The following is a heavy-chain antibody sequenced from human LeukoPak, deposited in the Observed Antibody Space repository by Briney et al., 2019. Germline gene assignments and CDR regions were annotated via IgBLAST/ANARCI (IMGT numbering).Heavy chain of an antibody. CDR1: GGSISSYY. V-gene: IGHV4-59*01. CDR2: IYYSGST. J-gene: IGHJ4*02. D-gene: IGHD3-22*01. Sequence: PSETLSLTCTVSGGSISSYYWSWIRQPPGKGLEWIGYIYYSGSTNYNPSLKSRVTISVDTSKNQFSLKLSSVTAADTAVYYCARGGDSSGYYGTRPTYYFDYWGQGTLVTVSS. CDR3: ARGGDSSGYYGTRPTYYFDY.